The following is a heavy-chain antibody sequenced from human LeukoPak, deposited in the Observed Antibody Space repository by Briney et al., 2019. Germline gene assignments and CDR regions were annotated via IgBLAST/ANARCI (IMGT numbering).Heavy chain of an antibody. D-gene: IGHD1-26*01. CDR3: TTETWELCDY. J-gene: IGHJ4*02. Sequence: GGSLRLSCAASGFTFSSYAMSWVRQAPGKGLEWVGRIKSKTDGGTTDYAAPVKGRFTISRDDSKNTLYLQMNSLKTEDTAVYYCTTETWELCDYWGQGTLVTVSS. V-gene: IGHV3-15*01. CDR1: GFTFSSYA. CDR2: IKSKTDGGTT.